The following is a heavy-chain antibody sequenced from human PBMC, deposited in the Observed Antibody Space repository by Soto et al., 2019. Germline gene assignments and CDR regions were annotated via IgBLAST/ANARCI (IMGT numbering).Heavy chain of an antibody. CDR2: INHSGST. J-gene: IGHJ4*02. D-gene: IGHD3-22*01. CDR3: ARVFYYYDSSGHYVYFDY. CDR1: GGSFSGYY. Sequence: SETLSLTCAVYGGSFSGYYWSWIRQPPGKGLEWIGEINHSGSTNYNPSLKSRVTISVDTSKNQFSLKLSSVTAADTAVYYCARVFYYYDSSGHYVYFDYWDQGTLVTVSS. V-gene: IGHV4-34*01.